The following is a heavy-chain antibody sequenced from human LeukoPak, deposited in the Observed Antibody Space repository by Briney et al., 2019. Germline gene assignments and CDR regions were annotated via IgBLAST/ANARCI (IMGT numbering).Heavy chain of an antibody. CDR3: AADPTMIVVVNAFDI. V-gene: IGHV1-58*02. Sequence: SVKVSCKASGFTFTSSAMQWVRQARGQRLGWIGWIVVGSGNTNYAQKFQERVTITRDMSTSTAYMELSSLRSEDTAVYYCAADPTMIVVVNAFDIWGQGTMVTVSS. J-gene: IGHJ3*02. CDR2: IVVGSGNT. CDR1: GFTFTSSA. D-gene: IGHD3-22*01.